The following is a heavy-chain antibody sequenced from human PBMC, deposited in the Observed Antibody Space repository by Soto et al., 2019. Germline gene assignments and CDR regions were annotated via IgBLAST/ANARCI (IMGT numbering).Heavy chain of an antibody. Sequence: LRLSCAGSGFTFSGFGIHWVRQAPGKGLEWLALISYDGRVEYYPESVKGRFTISRDNSKNTAFLQMNSLRNDDTAVYYCAKVGGLVPAAKYYYGLDVWGQGTTVTVSS. V-gene: IGHV3-30*18. J-gene: IGHJ6*02. CDR1: GFTFSGFG. CDR2: ISYDGRVE. D-gene: IGHD2-2*01. CDR3: AKVGGLVPAAKYYYGLDV.